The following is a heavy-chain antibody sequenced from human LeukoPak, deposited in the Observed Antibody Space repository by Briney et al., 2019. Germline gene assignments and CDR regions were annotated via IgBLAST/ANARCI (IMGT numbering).Heavy chain of an antibody. J-gene: IGHJ4*02. V-gene: IGHV4-30-4*08. D-gene: IGHD5-18*01. CDR3: ARDGGYSYGLFDY. CDR1: GGSISSGDYY. Sequence: SETLSLTCTVSGGSISSGDYYWSWIRQPPGKGLEWIGYIYYSGSAYSNPSLKSRVTISVDTSKNQLPLKLSSVTAADTAVYYCARDGGYSYGLFDYWGQGTLVTVSS. CDR2: IYYSGSA.